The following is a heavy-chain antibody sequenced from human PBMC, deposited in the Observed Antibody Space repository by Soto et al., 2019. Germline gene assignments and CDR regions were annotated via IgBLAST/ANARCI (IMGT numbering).Heavy chain of an antibody. CDR2: ITGNGGAS. CDR1: AFTFRKCA. Sequence: PGGALRLSCAASAFTFRKCAMSWVRQAPGKGLEWVSAITGNGGASYYADSVKGRFTISRDNSADKLYLQMSSLRAEDTAIYYCAKYPWTTMTQLSGAFDMWG. CDR3: AKYPWTTMTQLSGAFDM. D-gene: IGHD4-17*01. V-gene: IGHV3-23*01. J-gene: IGHJ3*02.